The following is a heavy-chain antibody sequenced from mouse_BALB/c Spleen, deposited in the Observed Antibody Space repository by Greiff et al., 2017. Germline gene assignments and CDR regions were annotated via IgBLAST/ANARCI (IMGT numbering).Heavy chain of an antibody. J-gene: IGHJ4*01. Sequence: QVQLQQPGAELVRPGASVKLSCKASGYTFTSYWINWVKQRPGQGLEWIGNIYPSDSYTNYNQKFKDKATLTVDKSSSTAYMQLSSPTSEDSAVYYCTKSGAKSVAGSDYAMDDWGQGTSVTVSS. V-gene: IGHV1-69*02. CDR3: TKSGAKSVAGSDYAMDD. CDR1: GYTFTSYW. D-gene: IGHD1-3*01. CDR2: IYPSDSYT.